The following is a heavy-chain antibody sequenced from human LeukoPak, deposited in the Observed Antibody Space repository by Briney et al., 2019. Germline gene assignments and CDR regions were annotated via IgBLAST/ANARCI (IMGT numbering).Heavy chain of an antibody. CDR2: ISYDGSNK. V-gene: IGHV3-30*03. D-gene: IGHD6-13*01. CDR1: GFTFSSYG. J-gene: IGHJ4*02. CDR3: ARVWRQQLELDH. Sequence: PGRSLRLSCAASGFTFSSYGMHWVRQAPGKGLEWVAVISYDGSNKYYADSVKGRFTISRDNSKNTLYLQMNSLRAEDTAVYYCARVWRQQLELDHWGQGTLVIVSS.